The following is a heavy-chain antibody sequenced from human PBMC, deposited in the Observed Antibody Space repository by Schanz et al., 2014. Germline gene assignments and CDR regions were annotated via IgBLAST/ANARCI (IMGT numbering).Heavy chain of an antibody. V-gene: IGHV3-33*01. CDR3: ARDHTTESYYSAGPTIDY. CDR2: IWYDGSNK. D-gene: IGHD1-26*01. CDR1: GFTFSSYG. J-gene: IGHJ4*02. Sequence: QVQLVESGGGVVQPGRSLRLSCAASGFTFSSYGMHWVRQAPGKGLEWVAVIWYDGSNKYYADSVKGRFTISRDNSKNTLCLQMNSLRAEDTAVYYCARDHTTESYYSAGPTIDYWGQGTLLDVSS.